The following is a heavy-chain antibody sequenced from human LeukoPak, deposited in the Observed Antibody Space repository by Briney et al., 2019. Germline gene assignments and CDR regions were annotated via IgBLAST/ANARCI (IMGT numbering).Heavy chain of an antibody. Sequence: GGSLRLSCAASGFTVSSNYMSWVRQAPGKGLDWVSVIYSGGSTYYADSVKGRFTISRDNSKNTLYLQMNSLRAEDTAVYYCARDSVTIFGVPYFDYWGQGTLVTVSS. CDR1: GFTVSSNY. CDR2: IYSGGST. CDR3: ARDSVTIFGVPYFDY. D-gene: IGHD3-3*01. J-gene: IGHJ4*02. V-gene: IGHV3-66*02.